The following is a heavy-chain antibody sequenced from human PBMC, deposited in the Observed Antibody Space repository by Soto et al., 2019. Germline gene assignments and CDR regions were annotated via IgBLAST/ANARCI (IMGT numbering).Heavy chain of an antibody. D-gene: IGHD3-9*01. Sequence: QLVESGGGSVQPGRSLRLSCAPSGFTFSSYEMNWVRQAPGKGLEWVSYISVSGTMRFYADAVKGRFTISRDNTKKILYLQMNSLRAEDTALDYCATACLTGTVWGQGTTVTVSS. V-gene: IGHV3-48*03. J-gene: IGHJ6*02. CDR1: GFTFSSYE. CDR2: ISVSGTMR. CDR3: ATACLTGTV.